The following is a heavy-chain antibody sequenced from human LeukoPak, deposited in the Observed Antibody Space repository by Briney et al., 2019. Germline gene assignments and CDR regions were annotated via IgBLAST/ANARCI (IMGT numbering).Heavy chain of an antibody. D-gene: IGHD5-24*01. V-gene: IGHV4-59*01. CDR3: ARGQRRDGYNNFDY. CDR2: IYYSGST. Sequence: SETLSLTCTVSGDSIRTYYWSWIRQPPGKGPEWIGYIYYSGSTNYNPSLKSRVTISVDTSKNQFSLKLSSVTAADTAVYYCARGQRRDGYNNFDYWGQGTLVTVSS. J-gene: IGHJ4*02. CDR1: GDSIRTYY.